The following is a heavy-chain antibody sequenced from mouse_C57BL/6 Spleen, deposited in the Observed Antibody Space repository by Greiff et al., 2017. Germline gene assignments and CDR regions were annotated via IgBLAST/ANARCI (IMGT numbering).Heavy chain of an antibody. V-gene: IGHV1-61*01. CDR2: IYPSDSET. D-gene: IGHD3-2*01. CDR3: ARGGQLGLDY. J-gene: IGHJ2*01. CDR1: GYTFTSYW. Sequence: QVQLQQPGAELVRPGSSVKLSCKASGYTFTSYWMDWVKQRPGQGLEWIGNIYPSDSETHYNQKFKDKATLTVDTSSSTAYMQLSRLTSEDSAVYYCARGGQLGLDYWGQGTTLTVSS.